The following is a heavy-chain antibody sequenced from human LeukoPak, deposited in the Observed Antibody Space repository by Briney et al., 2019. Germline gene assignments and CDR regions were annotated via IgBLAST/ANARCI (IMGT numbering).Heavy chain of an antibody. J-gene: IGHJ2*01. Sequence: PGGSLRLSCVGSEFTFRNYSLNWVRQAPGKGLEWVSSISSSSSYKYYVDSVKGRFTISRDNAKKSLYLQMSSLRAEDTAIYYCARAPVIVMHDWYFDLWGRGTLVTVSS. D-gene: IGHD3-22*01. V-gene: IGHV3-21*01. CDR1: EFTFRNYS. CDR3: ARAPVIVMHDWYFDL. CDR2: ISSSSSYK.